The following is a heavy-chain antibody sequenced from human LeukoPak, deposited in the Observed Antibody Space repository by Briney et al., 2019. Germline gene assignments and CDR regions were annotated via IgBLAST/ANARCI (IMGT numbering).Heavy chain of an antibody. D-gene: IGHD1-1*01. V-gene: IGHV4-38-2*02. CDR1: GDSISNPYY. J-gene: IGHJ6*03. CDR3: ARDTWKDYYYYFMDV. Sequence: SETLSLTCTVSGDSISNPYYWGWIRQPPGKGLEWIGSTSHSGSTFYTPSLRSRVTISLDTSKNQFSLKLNSVTAADTAVYYCARDTWKDYYYYFMDVWGKGTTVTVSS. CDR2: TSHSGST.